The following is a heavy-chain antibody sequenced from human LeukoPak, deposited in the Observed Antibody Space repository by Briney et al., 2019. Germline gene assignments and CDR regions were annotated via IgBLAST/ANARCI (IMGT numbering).Heavy chain of an antibody. J-gene: IGHJ4*02. D-gene: IGHD3-16*01. V-gene: IGHV3-21*01. CDR2: ISSSSSYI. CDR3: ARDADITSSFDY. Sequence: GGSVKLSCAASVFTFSSYSINWVRQAPGKGLEWVLSISSSSSYIYYADSVKGRFTISRDNAKNSLYLQMNSLRAEDTAVYYCARDADITSSFDYWGQGTLVTVSS. CDR1: VFTFSSYS.